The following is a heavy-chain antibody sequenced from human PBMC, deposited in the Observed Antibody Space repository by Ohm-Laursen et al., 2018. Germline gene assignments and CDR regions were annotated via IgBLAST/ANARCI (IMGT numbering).Heavy chain of an antibody. D-gene: IGHD3-10*01. V-gene: IGHV3-48*03. CDR1: GFTFSSYA. J-gene: IGHJ3*02. CDR3: ARVPQGAGVIGRGAFHI. Sequence: SLRLSCSASGFTFSSYAMSWVRQAPGKGLEWVSYISSSGTNIYYADSVKGRFTISRDNAKNSLFLQMSSLRVEDTAVYYCARVPQGAGVIGRGAFHIWGQGTMVTVSS. CDR2: ISSSGTNI.